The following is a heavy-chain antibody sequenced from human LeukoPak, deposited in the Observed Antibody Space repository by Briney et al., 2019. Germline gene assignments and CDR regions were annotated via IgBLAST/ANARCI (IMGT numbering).Heavy chain of an antibody. V-gene: IGHV1-46*01. CDR1: GYTFTSYY. CDR2: INPSGGST. D-gene: IGHD2-2*02. J-gene: IGHJ5*02. CDR3: ARDPRSYIVVVPAAIEPWFDP. Sequence: ASVKVSCKASGYTFTSYYMHWVRQAPGQGLEWMGIINPSGGSTSYAQKFQGRVTMTRDTSTSTVYMELSSLRSENTAVYYCARDPRSYIVVVPAAIEPWFDPWGQGTLVTVSS.